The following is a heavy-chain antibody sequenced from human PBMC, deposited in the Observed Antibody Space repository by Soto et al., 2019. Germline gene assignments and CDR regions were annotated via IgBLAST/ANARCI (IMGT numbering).Heavy chain of an antibody. V-gene: IGHV1-18*01. CDR1: GYTFTSYG. CDR2: ISAYNGNT. CDR3: ARVLGLVRLPAAMQDWFDP. J-gene: IGHJ5*02. Sequence: ASVKVSCKASGYTFTSYGISWVRQSPGQGLEWMGWISAYNGNTNYAQKLQGRVTMTTDTSTSTAYMELRSLRSDDTVVYYCARVLGLVRLPAAMQDWFDPWGQGTLVTVSS. D-gene: IGHD2-2*01.